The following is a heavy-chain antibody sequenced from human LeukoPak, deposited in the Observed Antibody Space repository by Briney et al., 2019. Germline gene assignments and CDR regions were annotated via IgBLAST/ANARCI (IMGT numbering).Heavy chain of an antibody. V-gene: IGHV3-23*01. CDR2: ISGSGGST. CDR1: GFXFSSYS. Sequence: GGSLRLSCAASGFXFSSYSINWVRQAPGKGLQWVSGISGSGGSTYYADSVQGRFTISRDNSKNTLYLQMNSLRAEDTALYYCATRGCSSTSCSDAFDIWGQGTMVTVSS. D-gene: IGHD2-2*01. CDR3: ATRGCSSTSCSDAFDI. J-gene: IGHJ3*02.